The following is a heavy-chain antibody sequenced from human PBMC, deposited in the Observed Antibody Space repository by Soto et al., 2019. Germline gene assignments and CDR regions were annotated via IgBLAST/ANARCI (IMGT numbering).Heavy chain of an antibody. J-gene: IGHJ4*02. CDR3: ARAVVGGYDLPEFDY. Sequence: ASVKVSCKASGYTFTGYYMHWVRQAPGQGLEWMGWINPNSGGTNYAQKFQGWVTMTRDTSISTAYMELSRLRSDDTAVYYCARAVVGGYDLPEFDYWGQGTLVTVSS. CDR2: INPNSGGT. D-gene: IGHD5-12*01. CDR1: GYTFTGYY. V-gene: IGHV1-2*04.